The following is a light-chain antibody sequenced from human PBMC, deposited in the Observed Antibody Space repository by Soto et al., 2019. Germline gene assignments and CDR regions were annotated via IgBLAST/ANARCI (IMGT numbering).Light chain of an antibody. V-gene: IGLV2-14*01. J-gene: IGLJ1*01. CDR2: EVS. Sequence: QSVLTQPASVSGSPGQSITISCTGTSGDVGGYNYVCWYQQRPGKAPKLMIYEVSNRPSGVSRRFSGSKSGNTASLTISGLQTEDEADYYCSSYTGGSTLYVFGTGTKATVL. CDR1: SGDVGGYNY. CDR3: SSYTGGSTLYV.